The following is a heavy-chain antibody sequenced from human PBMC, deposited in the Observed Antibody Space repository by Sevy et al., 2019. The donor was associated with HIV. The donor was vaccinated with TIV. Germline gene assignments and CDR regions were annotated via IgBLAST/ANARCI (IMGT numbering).Heavy chain of an antibody. J-gene: IGHJ4*02. CDR2: ISGSGGST. CDR3: AKDGSAYDSSGYYSFDY. D-gene: IGHD3-22*01. Sequence: GGFLRLSCAASGFTFSSYAMIWVRQAPGKGLEWVSAISGSGGSTYYADSVKGRFTISRENSKNTLYLQMNSLRGEDTAVYYCAKDGSAYDSSGYYSFDYWGQGTLVTGSS. CDR1: GFTFSSYA. V-gene: IGHV3-23*01.